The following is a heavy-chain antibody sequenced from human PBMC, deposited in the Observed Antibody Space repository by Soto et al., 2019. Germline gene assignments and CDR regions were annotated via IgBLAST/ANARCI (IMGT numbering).Heavy chain of an antibody. V-gene: IGHV4-34*01. Sequence: SETLSLTCAVYGGSFSGYYWSWIRQPPGKGLEWIGEINHSGSTNYNPSLKSRVTISVDTSKNQFSLKLSSVTAADTAVYYCARNTYYYGSGSYWAFDYWGQGTLVTVSS. CDR2: INHSGST. CDR1: GGSFSGYY. CDR3: ARNTYYYGSGSYWAFDY. J-gene: IGHJ4*02. D-gene: IGHD3-10*01.